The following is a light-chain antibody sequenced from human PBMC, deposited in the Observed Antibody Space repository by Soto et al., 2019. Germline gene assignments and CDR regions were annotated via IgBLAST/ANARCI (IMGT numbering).Light chain of an antibody. CDR1: SSDVGAYNY. CDR3: TSYAGSNILV. Sequence: QSALTQPPSASGSPGQSVTISCTGTSSDVGAYNYVSWYQQYPGKAPKLMIYEVSKRPSGVPDRYSRSKSGKTASLTVSGLQPEDEADYYCTSYAGSNILVFGGGTKLTVL. V-gene: IGLV2-8*01. CDR2: EVS. J-gene: IGLJ3*02.